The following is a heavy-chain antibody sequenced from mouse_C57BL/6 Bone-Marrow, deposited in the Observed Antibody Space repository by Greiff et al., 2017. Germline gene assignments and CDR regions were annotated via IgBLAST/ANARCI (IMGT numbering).Heavy chain of an antibody. D-gene: IGHD1-1*01. CDR2: IYPGDGDT. CDR1: GYAFSSYW. CDR3: ARGVDYYGSSPWYFDV. J-gene: IGHJ1*03. Sequence: VMLVESGAELVKPGASVKISCKASGYAFSSYWMNWVKQRPGKGLEWIGQIYPGDGDTNYNGKFKGKATLTADKSSSTAYMQLSRLTSEDSAVYFCARGVDYYGSSPWYFDVWGTGTTVTVSS. V-gene: IGHV1-80*01.